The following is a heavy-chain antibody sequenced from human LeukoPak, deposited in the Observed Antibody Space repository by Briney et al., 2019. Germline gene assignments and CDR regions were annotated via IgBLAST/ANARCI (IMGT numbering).Heavy chain of an antibody. V-gene: IGHV3-33*01. Sequence: GGSLRLSCAASGFSFSNYDMHWVRQAPGKGLEWAAVIWYDGSNKYYADSVKGRFTISRDNSKNTLYLQMNGLRVEDTAVYYCARGDPTVTTKQNFDYWGQGTLVTVSS. CDR3: ARGDPTVTTKQNFDY. CDR2: IWYDGSNK. CDR1: GFSFSNYD. J-gene: IGHJ4*02. D-gene: IGHD4-17*01.